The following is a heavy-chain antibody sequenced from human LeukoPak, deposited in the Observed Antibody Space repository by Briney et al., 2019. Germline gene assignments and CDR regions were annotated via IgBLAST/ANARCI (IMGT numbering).Heavy chain of an antibody. CDR3: ARDTGGSGYSYGYFDY. D-gene: IGHD3-22*01. CDR2: IYYSGST. Sequence: SETLSLTCTVSGGSISSYYWSWIRQPPGKGLEWIGYIYYSGSTYYNPSLKSRVTISVDTSKNQFSLKLSSVTAADTAVYYCARDTGGSGYSYGYFDYWGQGTLVTVSS. V-gene: IGHV4-30-4*01. J-gene: IGHJ4*02. CDR1: GGSISSYY.